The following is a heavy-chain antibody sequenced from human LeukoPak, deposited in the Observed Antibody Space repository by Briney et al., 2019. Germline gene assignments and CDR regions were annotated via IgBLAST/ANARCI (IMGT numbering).Heavy chain of an antibody. Sequence: ASVKVSCKTSGYTFTGYYIHWVRQAPGQGLEWMGWIDPNSGGTNYAQKFQGRVTMTRDTSISTAYMELSRLTSADTAVYRCATPSSSSWYGFDPWGQGTLGTVSS. V-gene: IGHV1-2*02. D-gene: IGHD6-13*01. J-gene: IGHJ5*02. CDR1: GYTFTGYY. CDR2: IDPNSGGT. CDR3: ATPSSSSWYGFDP.